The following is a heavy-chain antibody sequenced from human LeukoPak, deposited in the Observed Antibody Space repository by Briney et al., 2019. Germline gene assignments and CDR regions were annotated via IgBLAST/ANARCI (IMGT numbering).Heavy chain of an antibody. CDR3: ARGQRAHVEWSPYMDV. V-gene: IGHV3-30*02. Sequence: GGSLRLSCAASAFTFSSYGMHWVRQARGKWLEWVAFIRYDGSNKYYADSVKGRFTISRGNSKNTLYLQMNNLRTEDTAVYYCARGQRAHVEWSPYMDVWGKGTTVTVSS. J-gene: IGHJ6*04. CDR1: AFTFSSYG. D-gene: IGHD3-3*01. CDR2: IRYDGSNK.